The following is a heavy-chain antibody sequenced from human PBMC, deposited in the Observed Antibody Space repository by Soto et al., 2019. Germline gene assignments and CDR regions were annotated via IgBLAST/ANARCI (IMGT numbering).Heavy chain of an antibody. J-gene: IGHJ4*02. Sequence: GGSLRLSCAASGFTFSSCAMHWVRQAPGKGLEWVAVISYDGSNKYYADSVKGRFTISRDNSKNTLYLQMNSLRAEDTAVYYCAREQIVDSSSWYGSNALDYWGQGT. CDR1: GFTFSSCA. CDR2: ISYDGSNK. V-gene: IGHV3-30-3*01. CDR3: AREQIVDSSSWYGSNALDY. D-gene: IGHD6-13*01.